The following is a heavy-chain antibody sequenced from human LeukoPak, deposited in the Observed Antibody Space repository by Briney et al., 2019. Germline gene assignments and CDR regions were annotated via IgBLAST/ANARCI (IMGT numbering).Heavy chain of an antibody. CDR2: ISYDGSNK. CDR3: ARDSRSGSYCDY. V-gene: IGHV3-30-3*01. D-gene: IGHD1-26*01. J-gene: IGHJ4*02. CDR1: GFTFSSYA. Sequence: PGGSLRLSCAASGFTFSSYAKHWVRQAPGKGLEWVAVISYDGSNKYYADSVKGRFTISRDNSKNTLYLQMNSLRAEDTAVYYCARDSRSGSYCDYWGQGTLVTVSS.